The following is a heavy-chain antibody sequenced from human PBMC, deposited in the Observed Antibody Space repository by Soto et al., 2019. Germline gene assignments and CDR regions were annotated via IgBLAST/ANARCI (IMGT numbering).Heavy chain of an antibody. Sequence: SETLCVTCTFSAGSISSSYWSWIRQPPGKGLEWLAYIYDDGSANYNPSLKSRATISLDMSKNQFSLKLTSVTAADTAVYYCARDQCCSGGSSRKNWFDAWGQGTMVTVSS. D-gene: IGHD2-15*01. J-gene: IGHJ5*02. CDR1: AGSISSSY. CDR2: IYDDGSA. CDR3: ARDQCCSGGSSRKNWFDA. V-gene: IGHV4-59*01.